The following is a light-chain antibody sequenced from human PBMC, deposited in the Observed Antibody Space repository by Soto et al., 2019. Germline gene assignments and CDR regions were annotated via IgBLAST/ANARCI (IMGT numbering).Light chain of an antibody. CDR3: QQYGSSPLT. J-gene: IGKJ4*01. CDR2: RAS. V-gene: IGKV3-20*01. Sequence: IVLTQSPCTLSLSLXERXXXXXXASQSVSSDYVAWYRQKPGQVPTVLIYRASTRATGIPDRFSGSGSGTDFTLTISRVEPEDFAVYYCQQYGSSPLTFGGGTK. CDR1: QSVSSDY.